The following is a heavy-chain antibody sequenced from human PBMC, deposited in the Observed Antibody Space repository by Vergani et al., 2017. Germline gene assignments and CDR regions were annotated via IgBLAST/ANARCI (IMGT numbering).Heavy chain of an antibody. D-gene: IGHD2-2*01. CDR1: GGSISSGGYY. J-gene: IGHJ4*02. Sequence: QVQLPESGPGLVKPSQTLSLTCTVSGGSISSGGYYWSWIRQPPGKGLEWIGEINHSGSTNYNPSLKSRVTISVDTSKNQFSLKLSSVTAADTAVYYCARGSTSDIVVVPAAMGGVDYWGQGTLVTVSS. V-gene: IGHV4-31*03. CDR3: ARGSTSDIVVVPAAMGGVDY. CDR2: INHSGST.